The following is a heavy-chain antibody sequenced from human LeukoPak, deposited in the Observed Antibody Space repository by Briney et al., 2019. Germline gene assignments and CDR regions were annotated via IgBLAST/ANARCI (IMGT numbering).Heavy chain of an antibody. CDR2: IYISGST. J-gene: IGHJ4*02. CDR3: ARHWRSTSCYDY. D-gene: IGHD2-2*01. CDR1: GVSISRYY. Sequence: SGTLSLTCAVSGVSISRYYRSWVRQPPGKGLRWVWGIYISGSTTYNPSLKRRVTMYVYTSKNKFSLKLSALTPVDTAVYYCARHWRSTSCYDYWGQGTLVTVSS. V-gene: IGHV4-59*10.